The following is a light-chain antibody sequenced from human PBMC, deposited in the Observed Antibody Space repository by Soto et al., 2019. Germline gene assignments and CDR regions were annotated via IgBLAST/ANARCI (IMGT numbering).Light chain of an antibody. CDR2: DDD. J-gene: IGLJ1*01. CDR1: SSNIGGNS. CDR3: GSWDSSLSAYV. Sequence: QSVMTQPPSVSAAPGQKVTISCSGSSSNIGGNSVSWYQQFPGIAPKLLIYDDDKRPSGIPDRFSGSKSGTSATLGITGFQTGDEADYYCGSWDSSLSAYVFATGTKLTVL. V-gene: IGLV1-51*01.